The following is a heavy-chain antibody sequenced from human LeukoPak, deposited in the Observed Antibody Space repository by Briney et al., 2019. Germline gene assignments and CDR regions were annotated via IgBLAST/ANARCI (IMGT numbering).Heavy chain of an antibody. CDR3: AKVLTPDYVWGSYRSPTDYYFDY. J-gene: IGHJ4*02. CDR2: IYKAGDP. CDR1: GFTVSTNY. Sequence: PGGSLRLSCAASGFTVSTNYMTWVRQAPGKGLEWVSVIYKAGDPYNADSVKGRFTISRDNSKNTLYLQMNSPRAEDTAVYYCAKVLTPDYVWGSYRSPTDYYFDYWGQGTLVTVSS. D-gene: IGHD3-16*02. V-gene: IGHV3-53*01.